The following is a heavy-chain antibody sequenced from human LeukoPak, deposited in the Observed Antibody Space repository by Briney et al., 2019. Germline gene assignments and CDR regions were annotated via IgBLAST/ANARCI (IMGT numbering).Heavy chain of an antibody. D-gene: IGHD3-22*01. CDR1: GFTLSSYS. Sequence: GGSLRLSCAASGFTLSSYSMNWVRQAPGKGLELVSHISSSSSTIYYADSVKGRFTVSRDNAKNSLYLQMNRLRAEDTAVYYCARDYYYDDSGQPVRLDYWGQGTLVTVSS. CDR2: ISSSSSTI. CDR3: ARDYYYDDSGQPVRLDY. J-gene: IGHJ4*02. V-gene: IGHV3-48*01.